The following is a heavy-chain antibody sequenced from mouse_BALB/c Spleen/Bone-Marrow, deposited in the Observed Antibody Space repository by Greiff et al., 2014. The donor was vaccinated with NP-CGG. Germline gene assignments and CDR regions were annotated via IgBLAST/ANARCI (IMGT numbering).Heavy chain of an antibody. CDR2: IWSDGST. CDR3: ARQGYDGAMDY. Sequence: QVQLQQSGPDLVSPSQSLSITCTVSGFSLTSYGVHWVRQPPGKGLEWLVVIWSDGSTTYNSALKSRLSISKDHSKSQVFLKMNSLQTDDTAMYYCARQGYDGAMDYWGQGTSVTVSS. D-gene: IGHD2-2*01. V-gene: IGHV2-6-2*01. J-gene: IGHJ4*01. CDR1: GFSLTSYG.